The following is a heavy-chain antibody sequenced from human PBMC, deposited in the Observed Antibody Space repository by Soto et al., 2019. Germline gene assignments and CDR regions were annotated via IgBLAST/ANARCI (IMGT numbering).Heavy chain of an antibody. CDR3: ARLDGRWLQSP. D-gene: IGHD4-4*01. Sequence: EVHLVESGGGLVQPGGSLRLSCAASGFTFSSYWMSWVRQAPGKGLEWVANIRQDGTETYYVDSVKGRFIVSRENAKNSLYLQMNSLGVEDTAVYFCARLDGRWLQSPWGQGTLVTVSS. J-gene: IGHJ5*02. CDR1: GFTFSSYW. V-gene: IGHV3-7*01. CDR2: IRQDGTET.